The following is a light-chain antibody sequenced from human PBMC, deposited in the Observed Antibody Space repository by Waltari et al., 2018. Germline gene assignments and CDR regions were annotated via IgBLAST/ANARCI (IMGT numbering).Light chain of an antibody. CDR1: QSLVHSDGNTY. J-gene: IGKJ1*01. CDR2: KVS. V-gene: IGKV2-30*02. Sequence: VVMTQSPLSLPVTLGQPASISCTSIQSLVHSDGNTYLNWFQQRPGQSPRRLFYKVSDRDSGVPDRFSGSGSGTDFTLKISRVEAEDVGVYYCMQGTHWPRTFGQGTKVEIK. CDR3: MQGTHWPRT.